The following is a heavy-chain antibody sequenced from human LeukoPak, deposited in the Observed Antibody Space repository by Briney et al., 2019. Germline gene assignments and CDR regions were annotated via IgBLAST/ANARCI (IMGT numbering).Heavy chain of an antibody. CDR3: AKGRYCTSTSCLTGAFDI. J-gene: IGHJ3*02. Sequence: GGSLRLSCAASGFTFSSYSMTWVRQAPGEGLEWVSAISGSADGTYYADSVKGRFTISRDNSQNTVHLQMNSLRAEDTAVYYCAKGRYCTSTSCLTGAFDIWGQGTVVTVSS. V-gene: IGHV3-23*01. D-gene: IGHD2-2*01. CDR2: ISGSADGT. CDR1: GFTFSSYS.